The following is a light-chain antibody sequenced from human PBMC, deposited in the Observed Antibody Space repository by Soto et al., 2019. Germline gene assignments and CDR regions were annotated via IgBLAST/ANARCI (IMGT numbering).Light chain of an antibody. CDR1: QSFSSSY. CDR2: GAS. Sequence: EIVLTQSPGTLSSSPGVRATLSCRASQSFSSSYLAWYQQKPGQAPRLLIYGASSRATGIPDRFSGSGSGTDFTLTIRRLEPEDFAVYYCQLYGSSLWTFGQGTKVDIK. V-gene: IGKV3-20*01. J-gene: IGKJ1*01. CDR3: QLYGSSLWT.